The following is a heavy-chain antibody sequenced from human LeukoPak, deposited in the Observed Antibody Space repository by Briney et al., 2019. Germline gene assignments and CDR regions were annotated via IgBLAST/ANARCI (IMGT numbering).Heavy chain of an antibody. V-gene: IGHV1-8*01. J-gene: IGHJ6*02. Sequence: GASVKVSCKASGYTFTSYDINWVRQATGQGLEWMGWMNPNSGNTGYAQKFQGRVTMTRNTSISTAYMELSSLRSEDTAVYYCARFGYYGSGSYYNPYYGMDAWGQGTTVTVSS. CDR3: ARFGYYGSGSYYNPYYGMDA. D-gene: IGHD3-10*01. CDR1: GYTFTSYD. CDR2: MNPNSGNT.